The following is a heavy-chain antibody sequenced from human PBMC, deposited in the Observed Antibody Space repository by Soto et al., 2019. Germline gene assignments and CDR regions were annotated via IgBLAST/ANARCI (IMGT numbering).Heavy chain of an antibody. CDR3: AREPPETPPDY. CDR2: ISSKNGNT. CDR1: GYTFSDYG. V-gene: IGHV1-18*01. J-gene: IGHJ4*02. Sequence: QVQLVQSGADVKKPGASVKVSCKASGYTFSDYGVSWVRQAPGQGLEWMGWISSKNGNTNFAQKFRGRVTMTTDPATSTVYMELRSLRPDDTAVYYCAREPPETPPDYWGQVTLVTVSS.